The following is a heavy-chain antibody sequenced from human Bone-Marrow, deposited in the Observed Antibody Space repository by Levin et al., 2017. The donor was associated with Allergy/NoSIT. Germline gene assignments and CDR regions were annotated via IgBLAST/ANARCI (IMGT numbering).Heavy chain of an antibody. Sequence: GGSLRLSCAASGFTFSDYYMSWIRQAPGKGLEWVSYISSSGSTIYYADSVKGRFTISRDNAKNSLYLQMNSLRAEDTAVYYCARDSPTNYGDYGVDYYYGMDVWGQGTTVTVSS. D-gene: IGHD4-17*01. CDR1: GFTFSDYY. V-gene: IGHV3-11*01. CDR3: ARDSPTNYGDYGVDYYYGMDV. CDR2: ISSSGSTI. J-gene: IGHJ6*02.